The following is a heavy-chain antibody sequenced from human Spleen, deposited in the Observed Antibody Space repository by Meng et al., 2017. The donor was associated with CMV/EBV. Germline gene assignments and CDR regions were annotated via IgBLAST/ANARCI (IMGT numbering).Heavy chain of an antibody. Sequence: GGSLRLSCAASGFTVSSNYMSWVRQAPGKGLEWVSVIYSGGSTYYADCVKGRFTISRDNSKNTLYLQMNSLRAEDTAVYYCARSWQGRFDYCGQGTLVTVSS. V-gene: IGHV3-53*01. J-gene: IGHJ4*02. CDR3: ARSWQGRFDY. D-gene: IGHD3-10*01. CDR2: IYSGGST. CDR1: GFTVSSNY.